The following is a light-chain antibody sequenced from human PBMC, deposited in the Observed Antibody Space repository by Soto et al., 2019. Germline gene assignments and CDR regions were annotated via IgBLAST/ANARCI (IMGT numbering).Light chain of an antibody. V-gene: IGLV2-11*01. Sequence: QSALTQPRSVSGSPGQSVTISCTGTSSDVGGYNYVSWYQHHPGKAPKFIIFDVSSRPSGVPDRFSGSMSGNTAYLTISGLQAEDEADYYCCSLAGGNIFRVFGGGTKLTVL. J-gene: IGLJ2*01. CDR1: SSDVGGYNY. CDR2: DVS. CDR3: CSLAGGNIFRV.